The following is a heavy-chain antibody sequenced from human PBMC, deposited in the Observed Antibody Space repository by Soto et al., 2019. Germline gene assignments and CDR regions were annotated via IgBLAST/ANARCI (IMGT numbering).Heavy chain of an antibody. CDR2: IYSGGST. Sequence: EVQLVETGGGLIQPGGSLRLSCAASGFTVSSNYMSWVRQAPGKGLEWVSVIYSGGSTYYADSVKGRFTISRDNSKNTLYLQMNSLRAEDTAVYYCHYYGSGSYYRDAFDIWGQGTMVTVSS. CDR3: HYYGSGSYYRDAFDI. J-gene: IGHJ3*02. V-gene: IGHV3-53*02. D-gene: IGHD3-10*01. CDR1: GFTVSSNY.